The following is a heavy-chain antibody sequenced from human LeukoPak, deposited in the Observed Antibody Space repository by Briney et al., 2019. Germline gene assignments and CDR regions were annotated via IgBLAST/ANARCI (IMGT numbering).Heavy chain of an antibody. CDR3: AREYYDSSGYEDGIDY. V-gene: IGHV3-30*02. Sequence: GGSLRLSCAASGFTFSSYGMHWVRQAPGKGLEWVAFIRYDGSNKYYADSVKGRFTISRDNSKNTLYLQMNSLRAEDTAVYYCAREYYDSSGYEDGIDYWGQGTLVTVSS. J-gene: IGHJ4*02. D-gene: IGHD3-22*01. CDR1: GFTFSSYG. CDR2: IRYDGSNK.